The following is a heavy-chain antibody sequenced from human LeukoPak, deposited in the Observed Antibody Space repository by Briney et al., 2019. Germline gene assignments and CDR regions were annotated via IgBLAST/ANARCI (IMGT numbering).Heavy chain of an antibody. CDR2: ISADNGNT. CDR3: ARDTPQYSSGWYYFDY. Sequence: RWASVKVSCKASGYTFTSYGISWVRQAPGQGLEWMGWISADNGNTNYAQKFQGRVTMTTETSTSTAYVELRSLRSDDTAVYYCARDTPQYSSGWYYFDYWGQGTLVTVSS. J-gene: IGHJ4*02. D-gene: IGHD6-19*01. V-gene: IGHV1-18*04. CDR1: GYTFTSYG.